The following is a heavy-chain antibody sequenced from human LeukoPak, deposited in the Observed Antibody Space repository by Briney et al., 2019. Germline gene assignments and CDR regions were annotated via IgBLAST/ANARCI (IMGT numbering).Heavy chain of an antibody. D-gene: IGHD2-2*01. J-gene: IGHJ3*02. CDR3: ARDGDCSSTSCYVGAFDI. Sequence: GGSLRLSCAASGFTFSSYAMHWVRQAPGKGLEWGAVISYDGSNKYYADSVKGRFTISRDNSKNTLYLQMNSLRAEDTAVYYCARDGDCSSTSCYVGAFDIWGQGTMVTVSS. CDR2: ISYDGSNK. V-gene: IGHV3-30*04. CDR1: GFTFSSYA.